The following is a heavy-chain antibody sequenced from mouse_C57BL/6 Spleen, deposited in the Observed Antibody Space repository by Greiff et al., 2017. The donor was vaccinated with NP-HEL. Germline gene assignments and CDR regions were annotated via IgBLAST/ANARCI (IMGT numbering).Heavy chain of an antibody. CDR2: IHPNSGST. J-gene: IGHJ3*01. V-gene: IGHV1-64*01. CDR1: GYTFTSYW. CDR3: ARGEGGLYPFAY. Sequence: QVQLQQPGAELVKPGASVKLSCKASGYTFTSYWMHWVKQRPGQGLEWIGMIHPNSGSTNYNEKFKSKATLTVDKSSSTAYMQLSSLTSEDSAVYYCARGEGGLYPFAYWGQGTLVTVSA.